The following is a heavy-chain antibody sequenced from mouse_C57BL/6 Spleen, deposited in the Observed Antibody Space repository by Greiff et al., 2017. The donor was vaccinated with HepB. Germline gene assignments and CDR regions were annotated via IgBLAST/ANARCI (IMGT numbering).Heavy chain of an antibody. Sequence: QVQLQQSGPELVKPGASVKISCKASGYAFSSSWMNWVKQRPGKGLEWIGRIYPGDGDTNYNGKFKGKATLTADKSSSTAYMQLSSLTSEDSAVYFCAREFYYYGSSSYFDYWGQGTTLTVSS. CDR3: AREFYYYGSSSYFDY. J-gene: IGHJ2*01. V-gene: IGHV1-82*01. D-gene: IGHD1-1*01. CDR2: IYPGDGDT. CDR1: GYAFSSSW.